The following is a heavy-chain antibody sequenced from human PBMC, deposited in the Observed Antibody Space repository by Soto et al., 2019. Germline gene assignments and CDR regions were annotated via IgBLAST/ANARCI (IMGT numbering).Heavy chain of an antibody. CDR3: ARSYSHSIAMWFDP. Sequence: SETLSLTCTVSGGSSSSYYWSWIRQPPGKGLEWIGYIYYSGSTNYNPSLKSRVTISVDTSKNQFSLKLSSVTAADTAVYYCARSYSHSIAMWFDPWGQGTLVTVSS. CDR2: IYYSGST. V-gene: IGHV4-59*01. J-gene: IGHJ5*02. D-gene: IGHD2-15*01. CDR1: GGSSSSYY.